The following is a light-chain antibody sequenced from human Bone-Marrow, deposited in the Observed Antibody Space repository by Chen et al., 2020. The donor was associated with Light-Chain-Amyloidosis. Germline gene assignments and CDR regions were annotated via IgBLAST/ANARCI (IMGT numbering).Light chain of an antibody. CDR2: DVS. V-gene: IGLV2-11*01. CDR1: SGDVGGYYF. J-gene: IGLJ3*02. Sequence: QSALTQPRSVSGSPGQSITISCTRTSGDVGGYYFVSWYQQHPGKAPQLIIYDVSKRPPGVPYRCSGSKSGNTASLTVHGRQAEDEADYYCSSYAGSYTWVFGGGTKLTVL. CDR3: SSYAGSYTWV.